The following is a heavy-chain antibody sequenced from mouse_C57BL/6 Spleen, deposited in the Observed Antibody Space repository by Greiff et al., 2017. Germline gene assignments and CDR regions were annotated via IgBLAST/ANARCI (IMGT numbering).Heavy chain of an antibody. CDR1: GFTFSSYA. V-gene: IGHV5S21*01. J-gene: IGHJ2*01. Sequence: EVKLVESGEGLVKPGGSLKLSCAASGFTFSSYAMSWVRQTPEKRLAWVAYISSGGDYIYYADTVKGRFTISRDNARNTLYLQMSSLKSEDTAMYYCTRGGVYSNYVYFDYWGQGTTLTVSS. CDR2: ISSGGDYI. D-gene: IGHD2-5*01. CDR3: TRGGVYSNYVYFDY.